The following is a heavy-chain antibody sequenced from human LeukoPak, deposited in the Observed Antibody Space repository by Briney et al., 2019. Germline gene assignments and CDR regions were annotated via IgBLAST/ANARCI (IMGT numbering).Heavy chain of an antibody. D-gene: IGHD1-26*01. CDR2: ISGSGGST. Sequence: PGGSLRLSCAASGFTFSSYAMSWVRQAPGKGLEWVSAISGSGGSTYYADSVKGRFTISRDNSKNTLYLQMNSLRAEDTAVYYCAKIGIFGGSYSGYYYMDVWGKGTTVTVSS. CDR1: GFTFSSYA. J-gene: IGHJ6*03. CDR3: AKIGIFGGSYSGYYYMDV. V-gene: IGHV3-23*01.